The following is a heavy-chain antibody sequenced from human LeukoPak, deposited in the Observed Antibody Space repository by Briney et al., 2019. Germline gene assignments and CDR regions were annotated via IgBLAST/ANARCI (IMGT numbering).Heavy chain of an antibody. J-gene: IGHJ3*01. D-gene: IGHD5-24*01. CDR2: ISSSGSDI. Sequence: GGSLRLSCAASGFTFSTYSMTWVRQAPGKGLEWVSSISSSGSDIYYADSVKGRLTISRDNAKNSLDLRMNSLGADDTAVYYCARKDGSDDAFDVWGQGTMVTVSS. V-gene: IGHV3-21*01. CDR1: GFTFSTYS. CDR3: ARKDGSDDAFDV.